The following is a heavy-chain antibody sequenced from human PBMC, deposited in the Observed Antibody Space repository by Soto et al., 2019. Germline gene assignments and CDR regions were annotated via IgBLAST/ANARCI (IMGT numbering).Heavy chain of an antibody. CDR3: ASVGGEYCSGGSCYNYYYYYMDV. J-gene: IGHJ6*03. CDR2: FDPEDGET. CDR1: GYTLTELS. Sequence: ASVKVSCKVSGYTLTELSMHWVRQAPGKGLEWMGGFDPEDGETIYAQKFQGRVTMTEDTSTDTAYMELSSLRSEDTAVYYCASVGGEYCSGGSCYNYYYYYMDVWGKGTTVTVSS. V-gene: IGHV1-24*01. D-gene: IGHD2-15*01.